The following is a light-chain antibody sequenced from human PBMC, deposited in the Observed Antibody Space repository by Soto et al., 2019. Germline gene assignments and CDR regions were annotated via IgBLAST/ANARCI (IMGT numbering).Light chain of an antibody. CDR1: SSNIGAGYD. CDR2: GNN. J-gene: IGLJ2*01. Sequence: QYVLTQPPSVSGAPGQRVTISCTGSSSNIGAGYDVHWYQQLPGTAPKLLMYGNNIRPSGVPDRFSDSKSGTSASLAITGLQAEDDAAYFCQSYDSSLRGLVFGGGTKLTVL. CDR3: QSYDSSLRGLV. V-gene: IGLV1-40*01.